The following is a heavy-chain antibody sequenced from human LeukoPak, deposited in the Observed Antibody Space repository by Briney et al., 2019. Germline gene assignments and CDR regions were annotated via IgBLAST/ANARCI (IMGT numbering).Heavy chain of an antibody. CDR2: IYYSGST. D-gene: IGHD3-22*01. CDR3: ARDGYYYDSSGSWFDP. CDR1: GGSVSSGSCY. Sequence: SETLSLTCTVSGGSVSSGSCYWSWIRQPPGKGLEWIGYIYYSGSTNYNPSLKSRVTISVDTSKNQFSLKLSSVTAADTAVYYCARDGYYYDSSGSWFDPWGQGTLVTVSS. V-gene: IGHV4-61*01. J-gene: IGHJ5*02.